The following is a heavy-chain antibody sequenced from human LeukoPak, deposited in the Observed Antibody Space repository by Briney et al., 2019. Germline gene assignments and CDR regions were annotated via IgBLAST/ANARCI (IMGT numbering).Heavy chain of an antibody. V-gene: IGHV3-20*04. D-gene: IGHD3-3*01. CDR3: AKDRYDFWSGGFDY. CDR2: INWNGGST. Sequence: GGSLRLSCAASGFTFDDYGMSWVRQAPGKGLEWVSGINWNGGSTGYADSVKGRFTISRDNAKNSLYLQMNSLRAEDMALYYCAKDRYDFWSGGFDYWGQGTLVTVSS. J-gene: IGHJ4*02. CDR1: GFTFDDYG.